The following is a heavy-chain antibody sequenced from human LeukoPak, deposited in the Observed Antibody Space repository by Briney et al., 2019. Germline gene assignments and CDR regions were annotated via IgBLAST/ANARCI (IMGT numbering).Heavy chain of an antibody. CDR3: AREVGTFDY. V-gene: IGHV3-23*01. CDR2: ISASGFST. Sequence: GGSLRLSCAASGFTFSTYGMSWVRQAPGKGLQWVSVISASGFSTYYADSVKGRFTISRDNSKNTVYLEMNSLRVEDTAVYYCAREVGTFDYWGPGALVTVSS. J-gene: IGHJ4*02. D-gene: IGHD1-26*01. CDR1: GFTFSTYG.